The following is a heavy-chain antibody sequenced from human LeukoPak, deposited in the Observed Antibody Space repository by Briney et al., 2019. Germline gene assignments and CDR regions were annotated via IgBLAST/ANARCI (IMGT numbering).Heavy chain of an antibody. Sequence: PSETLSLTCTVSWDSISDFYFSWVRQPAGKGLEWIGRINASGTTRFNPSFKSRVTMSVDTSKNQVSLKLTSVTAADTAVYFCARGLSAAYDYNWFDPWGQGTLVTVSS. CDR1: WDSISDFY. CDR3: ARGLSAAYDYNWFDP. J-gene: IGHJ5*02. D-gene: IGHD5-12*01. CDR2: INASGTT. V-gene: IGHV4-4*07.